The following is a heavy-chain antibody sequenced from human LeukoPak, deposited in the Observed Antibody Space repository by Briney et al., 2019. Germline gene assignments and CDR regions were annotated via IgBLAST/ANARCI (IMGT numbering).Heavy chain of an antibody. J-gene: IGHJ4*02. Sequence: GGSLRLSCAASGFTLSTYAMSWVRQGPGKGLEWVSAISVRGNTYHADSVRGRFTISRDSSKNSLYLQMNSLRAVDAAVYYCAKDSTHYRVWDDYESRGLYYWGQGTLVTVPS. CDR2: ISVRGNT. D-gene: IGHD3-22*01. CDR1: GFTLSTYA. V-gene: IGHV3-23*01. CDR3: AKDSTHYRVWDDYESRGLYY.